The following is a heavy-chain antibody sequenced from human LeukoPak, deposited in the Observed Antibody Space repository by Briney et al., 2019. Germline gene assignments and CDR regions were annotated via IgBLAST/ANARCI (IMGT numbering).Heavy chain of an antibody. D-gene: IGHD3-22*01. J-gene: IGHJ3*02. V-gene: IGHV4-39*07. CDR1: GGSISSSSYY. Sequence: PSETLSLTCTVSGGSISSSSYYSGWIRQPPGKGLEWIGSIYYSGSTYYNPSLKSRVTISVDTSKNQFSLKLSSVTAADTAVYYCARGSGITMIVVVIGDAFDIWGQGTMVTVSS. CDR2: IYYSGST. CDR3: ARGSGITMIVVVIGDAFDI.